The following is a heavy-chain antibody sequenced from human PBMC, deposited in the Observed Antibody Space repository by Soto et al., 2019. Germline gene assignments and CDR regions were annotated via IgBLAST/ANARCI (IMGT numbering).Heavy chain of an antibody. Sequence: QLQLQESGPGLVKPSETLSLTCTVSGGSISSSSYYWGWIRQPPGKGLEWIGSVYYSGSTYYNPSLKSRVTLSVDTSNNQSSLKLSSVTAADTAVYYCARLPTVVSYFDYWGQGTLVTVSS. V-gene: IGHV4-39*01. J-gene: IGHJ4*02. CDR2: VYYSGST. D-gene: IGHD4-17*01. CDR3: ARLPTVVSYFDY. CDR1: GGSISSSSYY.